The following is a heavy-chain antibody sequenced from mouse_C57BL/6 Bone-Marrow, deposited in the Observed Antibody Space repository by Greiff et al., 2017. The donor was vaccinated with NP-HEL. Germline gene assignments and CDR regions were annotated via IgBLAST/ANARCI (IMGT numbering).Heavy chain of an antibody. CDR3: ARFPYYGSTLYWYFDV. V-gene: IGHV1-64*01. Sequence: VQLQQPGAELVKPGASVKLSCKASGYTFTSYWMHWVKQRPGQGLEWIGMIHPNSGSTNYNEKFKSKATLTVDKSSSTAYMQLSSLTSEDSAVYYCARFPYYGSTLYWYFDVWGTGTTVTVSS. J-gene: IGHJ1*03. CDR2: IHPNSGST. CDR1: GYTFTSYW. D-gene: IGHD1-1*01.